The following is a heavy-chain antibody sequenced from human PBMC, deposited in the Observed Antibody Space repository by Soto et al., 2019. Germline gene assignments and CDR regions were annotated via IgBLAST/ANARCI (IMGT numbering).Heavy chain of an antibody. CDR1: GFTFSSYG. D-gene: IGHD3-10*01. J-gene: IGHJ4*02. CDR3: APWFGAFDY. V-gene: IGHV3-30*03. CDR2: ISYDGSNK. Sequence: QVQLVESGGGVVQPGRSLRLSCAASGFTFSSYGMHWVRQAPGKGLEWVAVISYDGSNKYYADSVKGRFTISRDNSKNTRYLQMNGLRAEDTAVYYCAPWFGAFDYWGQGTLVTVSS.